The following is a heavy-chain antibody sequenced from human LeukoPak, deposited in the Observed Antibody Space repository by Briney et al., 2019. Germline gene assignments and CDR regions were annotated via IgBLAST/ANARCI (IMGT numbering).Heavy chain of an antibody. CDR2: IYTSGST. CDR1: GGSISSYY. J-gene: IGHJ6*03. Sequence: SETLSLTCTVSGGSISSYYWSWLRQPPGKGLEWIGYIYTSGSTNYNPSLKSRVTKSVDTSKNQFSLKLSSVTAADTAVYYCARLTGYCSSTSCDYYMDVWGKGTTVTVSS. CDR3: ARLTGYCSSTSCDYYMDV. V-gene: IGHV4-4*09. D-gene: IGHD2-2*01.